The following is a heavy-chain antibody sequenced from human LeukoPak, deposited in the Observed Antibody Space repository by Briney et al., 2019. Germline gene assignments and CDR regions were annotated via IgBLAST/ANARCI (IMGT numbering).Heavy chain of an antibody. Sequence: GRSLRLSCAASGFTFSSYAMSWVRQAPGKGLEWVSAISGSGGSTYYADSVKGRFTISRDNSKNTLYLQMNSLRAEDTAVYYCAKENGRLAYSGSYDDYWGQGTLVTVSS. D-gene: IGHD1-26*01. CDR1: GFTFSSYA. CDR2: ISGSGGST. CDR3: AKENGRLAYSGSYDDY. J-gene: IGHJ4*02. V-gene: IGHV3-23*01.